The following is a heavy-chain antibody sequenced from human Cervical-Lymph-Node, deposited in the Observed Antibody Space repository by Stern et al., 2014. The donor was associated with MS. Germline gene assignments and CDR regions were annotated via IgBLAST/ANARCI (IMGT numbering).Heavy chain of an antibody. V-gene: IGHV3-21*06. CDR3: AREPSGDYVWFDP. J-gene: IGHJ5*02. Sequence: VQLLESGGGLVKPGGSLRLSCAASGFTFSSYSMTWVRQAPGKGLDWVSSISSRGSYIYYADSVKGRFTISRDNVKNSLYLQMNSLRAEDTAVYYCAREPSGDYVWFDPWGQGTLVTVSS. CDR2: ISSRGSYI. CDR1: GFTFSSYS. D-gene: IGHD4-17*01.